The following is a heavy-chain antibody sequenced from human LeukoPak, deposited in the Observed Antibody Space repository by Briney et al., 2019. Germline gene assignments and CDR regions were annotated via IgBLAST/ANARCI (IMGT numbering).Heavy chain of an antibody. CDR2: INPNSGGT. D-gene: IGHD4-17*01. J-gene: IGHJ1*01. Sequence: ASVKVSCKASGYTFTGYYMHWVRQAPGQGLEWMGWINPNSGGTNYGQKFQGRVTMTRDTSISIVYMELSRLRSDDTAVYYCASQKEGYGDYAEYFQHWGQGTLVTVSS. CDR1: GYTFTGYY. CDR3: ASQKEGYGDYAEYFQH. V-gene: IGHV1-2*02.